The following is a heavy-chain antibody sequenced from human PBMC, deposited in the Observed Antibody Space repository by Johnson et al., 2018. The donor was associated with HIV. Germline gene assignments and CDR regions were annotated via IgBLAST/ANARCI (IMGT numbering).Heavy chain of an antibody. J-gene: IGHJ3*02. V-gene: IGHV3-30*02. D-gene: IGHD5-12*01. CDR3: AKDMWWFRYSGYDRDAFDI. Sequence: QVQLVESGGGVVQPGGSLRLSCAASGFTFSNYGMHWVRQGPGKGLEWVAFIRHDGNNKYYADSVKGRFTISRDNSKNTLYLQMNSLRAEDTAVYYCAKDMWWFRYSGYDRDAFDIWGQGPMVTVSS. CDR1: GFTFSNYG. CDR2: IRHDGNNK.